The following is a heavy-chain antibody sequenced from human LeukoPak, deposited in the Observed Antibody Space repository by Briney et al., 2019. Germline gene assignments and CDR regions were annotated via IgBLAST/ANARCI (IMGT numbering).Heavy chain of an antibody. J-gene: IGHJ4*02. CDR1: GGSISSGDYY. CDR3: ARLRTVSSGPDY. D-gene: IGHD3-22*01. V-gene: IGHV4-30-4*01. Sequence: SQTLSLTCTVFGGSISSGDYYWSWIRQPPGKGLEWIGYIYFYGTTDSIPSLRSRVTISLDTSKNQFSLKLSSVTAADTAVYYCARLRTVSSGPDYWGQGTLVTVSS. CDR2: IYFYGTT.